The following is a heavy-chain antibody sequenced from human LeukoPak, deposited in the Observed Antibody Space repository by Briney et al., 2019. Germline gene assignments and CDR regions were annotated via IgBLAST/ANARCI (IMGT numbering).Heavy chain of an antibody. V-gene: IGHV3-33*01. CDR1: GFTFSSYG. Sequence: PGGSLRLSCAASGFTFSSYGMHWVRQAPGKGLEWVAVIWYDGSNKYYADSVKGRFTISRDNSKNTLYLQMNSLRAEDTAVYYCARSTYYYDSSEEDAFDIWGQGTMVTVSS. D-gene: IGHD3-22*01. CDR3: ARSTYYYDSSEEDAFDI. J-gene: IGHJ3*02. CDR2: IWYDGSNK.